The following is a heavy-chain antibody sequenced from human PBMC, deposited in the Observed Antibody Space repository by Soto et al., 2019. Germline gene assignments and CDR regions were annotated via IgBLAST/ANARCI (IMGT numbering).Heavy chain of an antibody. CDR1: GFTFSSYA. D-gene: IGHD3-9*01. V-gene: IGHV3-23*01. Sequence: ELQLLESGGGLVQPGGSLRLSCAASGFTFSSYAMSWVRQAPGKGLEWVSAISGSGGSTYYADSVKGRFTISRDNSKNTLYLQMNSLRAEDTAVYYCAKLRYFDWLLDYWGQGTLVTVSS. CDR3: AKLRYFDWLLDY. CDR2: ISGSGGST. J-gene: IGHJ4*02.